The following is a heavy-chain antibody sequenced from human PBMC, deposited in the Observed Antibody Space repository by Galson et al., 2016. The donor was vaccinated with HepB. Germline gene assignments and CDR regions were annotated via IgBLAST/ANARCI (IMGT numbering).Heavy chain of an antibody. V-gene: IGHV1-18*01. CDR2: ISGYNGKT. Sequence: SVKVSCKASGYAFINYGVIWVRQAPGQGFEWMGWISGYNGKTNYAQNLQGRVTMTTDTSTRTAYMALRSLRSDDTAVYYCARIPHIDSSSPYYFDDRGQGTLVTVSS. J-gene: IGHJ4*02. CDR3: ARIPHIDSSSPYYFDD. D-gene: IGHD3-9*01. CDR1: GYAFINYG.